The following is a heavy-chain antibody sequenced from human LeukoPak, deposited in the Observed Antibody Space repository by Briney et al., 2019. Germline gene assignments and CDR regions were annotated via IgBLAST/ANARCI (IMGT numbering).Heavy chain of an antibody. CDR2: IYTSGIT. CDR1: GGSINSYY. V-gene: IGHV4-4*07. J-gene: IGHJ4*02. Sequence: SETLSLTCTVSGGSINSYYWSWIRQPAGKGLEWIGRIYTSGITNYNPSLKSRVTMSVGTSKNQFSLKLNSVTAADTAAYYCARDSMHSAYGDEYWGQGTQVTVSS. D-gene: IGHD1-26*01. CDR3: ARDSMHSAYGDEY.